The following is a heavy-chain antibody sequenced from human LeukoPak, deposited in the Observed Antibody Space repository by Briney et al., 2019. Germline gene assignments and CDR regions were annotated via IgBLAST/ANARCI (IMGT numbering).Heavy chain of an antibody. V-gene: IGHV3-23*01. CDR1: GFAFSNYW. CDR3: AKDRSGYEGGGFDY. CDR2: IGGSGGST. J-gene: IGHJ4*02. Sequence: QPGGSLRLSCAASGFAFSNYWMHWVRQAPGKGLEWDSAIGGSGGSTYYADSVKGRFTISRDNSKNTQYLQMNSLRAEDTAVYYCAKDRSGYEGGGFDYWGQGTLVTVCS. D-gene: IGHD5-12*01.